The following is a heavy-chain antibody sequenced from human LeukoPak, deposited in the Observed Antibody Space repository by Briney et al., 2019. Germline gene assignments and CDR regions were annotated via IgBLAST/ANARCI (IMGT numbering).Heavy chain of an antibody. D-gene: IGHD6-19*01. CDR3: TKELHVAVAVADYYYFYMDV. V-gene: IGHV3-23*01. CDR1: GFAFSSFA. CDR2: INGGGNTT. Sequence: GGSLRLSYAASGFAFSSFAMGWVRQSPGKGLEWLSTINGGGNTTFYSDSVKGRFTISRDNSKNTLYLHMDSLRPDDTATYYCTKELHVAVAVADYYYFYMDVWGRGTAVTVSS. J-gene: IGHJ6*03.